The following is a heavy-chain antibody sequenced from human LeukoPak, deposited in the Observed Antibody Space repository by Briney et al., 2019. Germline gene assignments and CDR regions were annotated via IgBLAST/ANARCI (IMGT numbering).Heavy chain of an antibody. Sequence: SETLSLTCTVSGGSISSYYWSWIRQPPGKGLEWIGYIYYSGSTNYNPSLKSRVTISVDTSKNQFSLKPSSVTAADTAVYYCARDRRQAGFNWFDPWGQGTLVTVSS. CDR1: GGSISSYY. D-gene: IGHD6-19*01. CDR3: ARDRRQAGFNWFDP. CDR2: IYYSGST. J-gene: IGHJ5*02. V-gene: IGHV4-59*01.